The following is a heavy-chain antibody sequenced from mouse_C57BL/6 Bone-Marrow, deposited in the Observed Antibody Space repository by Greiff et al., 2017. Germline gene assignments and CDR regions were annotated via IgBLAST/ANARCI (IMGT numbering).Heavy chain of an antibody. D-gene: IGHD2-4*01. CDR3: ARIYYDLGSNYYAMDY. V-gene: IGHV1-19*01. J-gene: IGHJ4*01. CDR2: INPYNGGT. Sequence: DVKLQASGPVLVKPGASVKMSCKASGYTFTDYYMNWVKQSPGKSLEWIGVINPYNGGTSYNQKFKGKATLTVDKSSSTAYMELNSLTSEDSAVYYCARIYYDLGSNYYAMDYWGQGTSVTVSS. CDR1: GYTFTDYY.